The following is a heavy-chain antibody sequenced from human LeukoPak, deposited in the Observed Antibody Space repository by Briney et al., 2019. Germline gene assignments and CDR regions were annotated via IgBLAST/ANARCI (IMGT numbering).Heavy chain of an antibody. CDR1: GFTFSSYW. J-gene: IGHJ6*03. CDR2: INSDGSST. CDR3: ARSAAAGFSYYSYYLDV. D-gene: IGHD6-13*01. Sequence: GRSLRLSCAASGFTFSSYWIHWVRQAPGKGLVWVSRINSDGSSTTYADSVKGRFTISGDNAKNTLYLQMNSLRAEDTAVYYCARSAAAGFSYYSYYLDVWGKGTTVTIFS. V-gene: IGHV3-74*01.